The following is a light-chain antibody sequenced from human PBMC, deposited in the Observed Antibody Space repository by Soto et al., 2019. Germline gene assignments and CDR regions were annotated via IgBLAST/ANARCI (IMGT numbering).Light chain of an antibody. J-gene: IGKJ5*01. V-gene: IGKV3D-20*01. CDR2: DAS. CDR1: QSVTNNY. Sequence: EIVLTQSPATLSLSPGERATLSCGASQSVTNNYLACYQQKPGLSPRALIFDASSRAPGIPDRFSGSGSGTELTLAISRLEPEDFAVYYCQQYGTSLLTLGQGPRLDI. CDR3: QQYGTSLLT.